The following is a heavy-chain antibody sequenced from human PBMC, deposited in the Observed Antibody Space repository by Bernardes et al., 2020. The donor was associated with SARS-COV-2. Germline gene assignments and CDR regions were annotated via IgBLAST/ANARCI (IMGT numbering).Heavy chain of an antibody. V-gene: IGHV3-48*04. J-gene: IGHJ4*02. CDR1: GFTFSSYS. CDR3: ARVGYSYGEGLDY. CDR2: ISSSSSTI. D-gene: IGHD5-18*01. Sequence: GGSLRLSCAASGFTFSSYSMNWVRQAPGKGLEWVSYISSSSSTIYYADSVKGRFTISRDNAKNSLYLQMNSLRAEDTAVYYCARVGYSYGEGLDYWGQGTLVTVSS.